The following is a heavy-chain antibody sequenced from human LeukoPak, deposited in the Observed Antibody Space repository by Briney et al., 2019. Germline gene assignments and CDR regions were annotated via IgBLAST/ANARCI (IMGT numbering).Heavy chain of an antibody. CDR3: ARGIGIGTVLMVHGNMDV. CDR1: GYTFTKYG. Sequence: GASVKVSCKASGYTFTKYGVYWVRQAPGQGLEWVGWINTDTGNPTYAQGFTGRFVFSLDTSVSTTYLQISSLKPEDTAVYYCARGIGIGTVLMVHGNMDVWGKGTTVTVSS. CDR2: INTDTGNP. V-gene: IGHV7-4-1*02. D-gene: IGHD2-8*01. J-gene: IGHJ6*03.